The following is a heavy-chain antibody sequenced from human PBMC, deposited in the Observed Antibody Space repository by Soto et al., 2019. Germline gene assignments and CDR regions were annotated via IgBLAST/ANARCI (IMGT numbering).Heavy chain of an antibody. CDR3: ANLLNVAAAGTPHYYGVDV. V-gene: IGHV3-30-3*01. CDR1: GFSFSIYS. D-gene: IGHD6-13*01. Sequence: QVQLVESGGGVVQPGRSLRLSCAASGFSFSIYSMNWVRQAPGKGLEWVAFISFDGSKKYYADSVKGRFTISRDNSKNTMYLQMNNLRPGDAAVYHCANLLNVAAAGTPHYYGVDVWGQGTTVTVS. J-gene: IGHJ6*02. CDR2: ISFDGSKK.